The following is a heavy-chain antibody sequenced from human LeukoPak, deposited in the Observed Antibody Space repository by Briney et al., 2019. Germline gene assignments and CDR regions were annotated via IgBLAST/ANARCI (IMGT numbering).Heavy chain of an antibody. CDR3: ARGGIQLWLAFYY. CDR2: INHSGST. D-gene: IGHD5-18*01. V-gene: IGHV4-34*01. CDR1: GGSFSGYY. Sequence: SETLSLTCAVYGGSFSGYYWSWIRQPPGKGLEWIGEINHSGSTNYNPSLKSRVTISVDTSKNQFSLKLSSATAADTAVYYCARGGIQLWLAFYYWGQGTLVTVSS. J-gene: IGHJ4*02.